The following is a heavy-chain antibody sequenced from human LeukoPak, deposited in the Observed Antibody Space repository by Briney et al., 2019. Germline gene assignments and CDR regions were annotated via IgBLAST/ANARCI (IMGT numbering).Heavy chain of an antibody. CDR3: ARGLNDSWTGENY. V-gene: IGHV4-34*01. D-gene: IGHD3-3*01. CDR1: DGSFSGYY. Sequence: SETLSLTCAVYDGSFSGYYWSWIRQPPGKGLEWVGEINHSGSTNYNPSLKSRVAISLDTSKSQFSLKVRYVTAADTAVYYCARGLNDSWTGENYWGQGTLVTVSS. CDR2: INHSGST. J-gene: IGHJ4*02.